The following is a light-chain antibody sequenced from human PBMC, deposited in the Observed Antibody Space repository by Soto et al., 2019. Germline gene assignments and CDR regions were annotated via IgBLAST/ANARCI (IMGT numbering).Light chain of an antibody. CDR2: DVS. J-gene: IGLJ2*01. Sequence: QSALTQPASVSGSPGQSITISCTGTSSDVGGYNYVSWYQQHPGKAPKLMIYDVSNRPSWVSNRFSGSKSGNTASLTISGLPQDDEADYYYCSYTGSSTLVVFGGGTKLTVL. V-gene: IGLV2-14*01. CDR3: CSYTGSSTLVV. CDR1: SSDVGGYNY.